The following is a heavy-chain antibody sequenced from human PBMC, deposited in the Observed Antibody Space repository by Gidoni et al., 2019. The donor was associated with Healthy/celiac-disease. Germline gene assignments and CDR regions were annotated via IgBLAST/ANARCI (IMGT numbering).Heavy chain of an antibody. V-gene: IGHV3-30-3*01. Sequence: VQLVESGGGVVQPGRSLRLSCAASGVTFSSYAMHWVRQAPGKGLEWVAVISYDGSNKYYADSVKGRFTISRDNSKNTLYLQMNSLRAEDTAVYYCASAPYCGGDCQTTFDYWGQGTLVTVSS. J-gene: IGHJ4*02. CDR3: ASAPYCGGDCQTTFDY. D-gene: IGHD2-21*01. CDR1: GVTFSSYA. CDR2: ISYDGSNK.